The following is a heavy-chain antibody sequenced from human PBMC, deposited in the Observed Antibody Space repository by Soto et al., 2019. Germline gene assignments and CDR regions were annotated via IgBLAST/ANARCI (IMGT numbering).Heavy chain of an antibody. D-gene: IGHD6-13*01. Sequence: SETLSLTCAVSGYSISSGYYWGWIRQPPGKGLEWIGSIYHSGSTYYNPSLKSRVTISVDTSKNQFSLKLSSVTAADTAVYYCARDRIAAAGWFDPWGQGTLVTVSS. CDR3: ARDRIAAAGWFDP. CDR1: GYSISSGYY. J-gene: IGHJ5*02. CDR2: IYHSGST. V-gene: IGHV4-38-2*02.